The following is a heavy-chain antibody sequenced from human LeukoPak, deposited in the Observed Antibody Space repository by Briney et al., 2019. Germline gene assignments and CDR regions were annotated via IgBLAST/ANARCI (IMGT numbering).Heavy chain of an antibody. Sequence: NTGGSLRLSCAASGFTFSDYYMTWIRQAPGKGLEWVSYISSSGTTIYYADSVKGRSTISRDNAENSLYLQMNSLRVEDTAVYYCARGSYYMDVWGKGTTVTVFS. V-gene: IGHV3-11*04. CDR3: ARGSYYMDV. CDR2: ISSSGTTI. J-gene: IGHJ6*03. CDR1: GFTFSDYY.